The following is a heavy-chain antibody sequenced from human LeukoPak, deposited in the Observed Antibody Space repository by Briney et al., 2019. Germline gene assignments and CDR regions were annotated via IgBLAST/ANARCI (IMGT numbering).Heavy chain of an antibody. CDR3: ARVGFGNTPHPIDY. CDR2: IYYTGST. D-gene: IGHD4-23*01. J-gene: IGHJ4*02. CDR1: GRFISSYY. Sequence: PSETLSLTCTVSGRFISSYYWSCVRQPPGKGLEWIGYIYYTGSTNYNPSLKSRVTISVDTPKNQFSLQLSSVTAADTATYYCARVGFGNTPHPIDYWGEGTLVTVSS. V-gene: IGHV4-59*01.